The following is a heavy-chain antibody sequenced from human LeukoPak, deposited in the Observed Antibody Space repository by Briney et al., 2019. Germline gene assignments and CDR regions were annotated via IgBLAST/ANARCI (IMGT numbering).Heavy chain of an antibody. CDR3: ARGPSGYHNT. V-gene: IGHV3-30*03. J-gene: IGHJ4*02. D-gene: IGHD5-12*01. Sequence: PGGSLRLSCAASGFTFSGYSMNWVRQAPGKGLEWVAVISYDGSNKYYADSVKGRFTISRDNSKNTLYLQMNSLRAEDTAVYYCARGPSGYHNTGGQGTLVTVSS. CDR1: GFTFSGYS. CDR2: ISYDGSNK.